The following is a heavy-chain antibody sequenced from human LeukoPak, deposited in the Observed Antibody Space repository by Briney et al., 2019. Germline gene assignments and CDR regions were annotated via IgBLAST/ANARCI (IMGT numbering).Heavy chain of an antibody. V-gene: IGHV3-33*06. D-gene: IGHD3-10*01. CDR1: GFTFSSYG. Sequence: GGSLRLSCAASGFTFSSYGMHWVRQAPGKGLEGVAVIWYDGSNKYYADSVKGRFTISRDNSKNTLYLQMNSLRAEDTAVYYCAKESGGSGSLDYWGQGTLVTVSS. CDR3: AKESGGSGSLDY. CDR2: IWYDGSNK. J-gene: IGHJ4*02.